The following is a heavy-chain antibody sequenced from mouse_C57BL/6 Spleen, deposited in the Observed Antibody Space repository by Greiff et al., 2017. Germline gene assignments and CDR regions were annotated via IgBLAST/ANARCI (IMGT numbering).Heavy chain of an antibody. CDR2: IHPNSGST. V-gene: IGHV1-64*01. CDR3: ARGGMVTYYYAMDY. J-gene: IGHJ4*01. Sequence: VQLHQPGAELVKPGASVKLSCKASGYTFTSYWMHWVKQRPGQGLEWIGMIHPNSGSTNYNEKFKSKATLTVDKSSSTAYMQLSSLTSEDSAVYYCARGGMVTYYYAMDYWGQGTSVTVSS. D-gene: IGHD2-2*01. CDR1: GYTFTSYW.